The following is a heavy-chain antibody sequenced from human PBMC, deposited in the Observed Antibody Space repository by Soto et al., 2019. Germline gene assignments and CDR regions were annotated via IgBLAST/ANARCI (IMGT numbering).Heavy chain of an antibody. D-gene: IGHD3-10*01. V-gene: IGHV1-18*01. J-gene: IGHJ4*02. CDR2: ISPFTDTA. CDR1: GYTFTNFG. Sequence: ASVKVSCKASGYTFTNFGVTWVRRAPGQGLEWMGGISPFTDTANYAQKFQGRVTMTKDESTSTAYMELSSLRSEDTAVYYCARVLWFGELLFDYWGQGTLVTVSS. CDR3: ARVLWFGELLFDY.